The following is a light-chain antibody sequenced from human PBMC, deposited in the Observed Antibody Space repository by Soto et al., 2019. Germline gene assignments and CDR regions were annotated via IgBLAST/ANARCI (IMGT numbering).Light chain of an antibody. J-gene: IGLJ2*01. V-gene: IGLV3-21*02. Sequence: SYELTQPPSVSVAPGQTARITCGGNNIGSKNVHWYQQKPGQAPALVVYDDRGRPSGIPERLSGSNSGNTATLTISRVEAGDEADYYCQVWDNSSDHVVFGGGTKLTVL. CDR1: NIGSKN. CDR3: QVWDNSSDHVV. CDR2: DDR.